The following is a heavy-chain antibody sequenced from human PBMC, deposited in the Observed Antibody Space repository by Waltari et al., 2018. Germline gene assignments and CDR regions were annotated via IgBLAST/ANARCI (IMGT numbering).Heavy chain of an antibody. CDR3: GRIAFGDDGGYFQH. Sequence: VQLQEAGPGLVKPSATLSLTCTVSGGSISANYNWGWIRQPPGKGLEWMGNMQYRGSTFYNPSLKSRVTISLDTSKNQFSLRLSSVGAADTAVYFCGRIAFGDDGGYFQHWGQGTLVTVSS. CDR2: MQYRGST. CDR1: GGSISANYN. V-gene: IGHV4-39*01. D-gene: IGHD4-17*01. J-gene: IGHJ1*01.